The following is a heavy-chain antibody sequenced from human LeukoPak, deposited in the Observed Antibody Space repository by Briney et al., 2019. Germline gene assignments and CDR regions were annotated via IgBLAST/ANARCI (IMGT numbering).Heavy chain of an antibody. CDR1: GFTFGSYW. J-gene: IGHJ4*02. D-gene: IGHD6-19*01. V-gene: IGHV3-7*01. Sequence: GGSLRLSCTASGFTFGSYWMALVRQAAGKGLEWVANLKPDGSATYYLGSVRGRFTISRDNDKSSLYLQTNSLRVEDTAVYYCGRSVAGIDYWGQGTLVTVSS. CDR2: LKPDGSAT. CDR3: GRSVAGIDY.